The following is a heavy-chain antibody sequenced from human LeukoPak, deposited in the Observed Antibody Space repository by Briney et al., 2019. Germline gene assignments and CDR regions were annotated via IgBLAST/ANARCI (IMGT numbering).Heavy chain of an antibody. D-gene: IGHD3-10*01. Sequence: GGSLRLSCAASGFTFSSYEMNWVRQAPGKGLEWVSYISSSGSTIYYADSVKGRFTISRDNAKNSLYLQMNSLRAEDTAVYYCARDTTMARGYYYGMDVWGQGTTVTVSS. J-gene: IGHJ6*02. CDR2: ISSSGSTI. V-gene: IGHV3-48*03. CDR3: ARDTTMARGYYYGMDV. CDR1: GFTFSSYE.